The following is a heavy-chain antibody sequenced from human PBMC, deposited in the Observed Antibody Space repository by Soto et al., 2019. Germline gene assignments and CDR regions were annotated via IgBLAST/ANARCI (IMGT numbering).Heavy chain of an antibody. CDR1: GGSISGHY. J-gene: IGHJ4*02. Sequence: QVQLQESGPGLVKPSETLSLPCTVSGGSISGHYWRWIRRPAGKGLEWIGRIYSSGTTKYNPTLKSRVTMSIDTSKNQFSLRLNSVTAADTAVYYCARDLRVRPDEYLDFWGQGTLVTVSS. D-gene: IGHD3-10*01. CDR3: ARDLRVRPDEYLDF. CDR2: IYSSGTT. V-gene: IGHV4-4*07.